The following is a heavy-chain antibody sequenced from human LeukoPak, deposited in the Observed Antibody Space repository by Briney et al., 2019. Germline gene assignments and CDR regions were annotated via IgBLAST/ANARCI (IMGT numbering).Heavy chain of an antibody. CDR3: ASLGQWLALFDY. Sequence: PSETLSLTCTVSGGSISSSSYYWGWLRQPPGTGLEWIGSIYYSGSTYYNPSLKSRVTISVDTSKNQFSLKLSSVTAADTAVYYCASLGQWLALFDYWGQGTLVTVSS. V-gene: IGHV4-39*01. D-gene: IGHD6-19*01. CDR1: GGSISSSSYY. CDR2: IYYSGST. J-gene: IGHJ4*02.